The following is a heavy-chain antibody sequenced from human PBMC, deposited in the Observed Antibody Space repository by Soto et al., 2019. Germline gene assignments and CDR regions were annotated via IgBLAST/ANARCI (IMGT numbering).Heavy chain of an antibody. CDR2: INSDGSST. J-gene: IGHJ6*02. Sequence: EVQLVESGGGLVQPGGSLRLSCAASGFTFSSHWMNWVRQAPGKGLVWVSRINSDGSSTTYADSVKGRFTISRDNAKNTVYLQTNSLRAEDTAVYYCARDLPRPGTQLWSSLRNSYGMDVWGQGTPVTVSS. V-gene: IGHV3-74*01. CDR3: ARDLPRPGTQLWSSLRNSYGMDV. CDR1: GFTFSSHW. D-gene: IGHD5-18*01.